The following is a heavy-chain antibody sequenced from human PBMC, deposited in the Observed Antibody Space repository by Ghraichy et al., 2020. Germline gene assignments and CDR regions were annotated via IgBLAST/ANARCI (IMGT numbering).Heavy chain of an antibody. J-gene: IGHJ6*02. CDR2: IWYDESNK. D-gene: IGHD3-3*01. Sequence: GGSLKLSCAASGFVFSNYAMHWVRQAPGKGLEWVAVIWYDESNKDHSDSVKGRFTISRDDLKHTVYLQMDSLRAEDTGVYFCARDITYYDVWRGAGYDHFYSMDLWGQGTTVTVSS. V-gene: IGHV3-33*01. CDR1: GFVFSNYA. CDR3: ARDITYYDVWRGAGYDHFYSMDL.